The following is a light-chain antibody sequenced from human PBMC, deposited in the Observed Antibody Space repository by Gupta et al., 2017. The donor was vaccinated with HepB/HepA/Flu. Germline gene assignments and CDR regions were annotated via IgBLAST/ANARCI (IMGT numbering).Light chain of an antibody. Sequence: IVLTQSPASLSLSPGERATLPCGVSQSASTYLAWYQQKPGQAPSLLIYEASKRAAGTPARFSGSGSGTDFSLTISTLEPEDFAVYDCQQRSGWPPTFGGGSKVEIK. CDR3: QQRSGWPPT. V-gene: IGKV3-11*01. J-gene: IGKJ4*01. CDR2: EAS. CDR1: QSASTY.